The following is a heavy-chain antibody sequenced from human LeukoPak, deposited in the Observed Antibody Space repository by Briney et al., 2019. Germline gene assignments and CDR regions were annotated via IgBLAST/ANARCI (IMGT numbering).Heavy chain of an antibody. V-gene: IGHV3-74*01. D-gene: IGHD2/OR15-2a*01. CDR3: VSFYEKY. J-gene: IGHJ4*02. Sequence: GGSLRLSCAASGNYWMHWVRQAPGKGLVWVSHINSDGSWTSYADSVKGRFTISKDNAKNTVYLQMNSLRAEDTAVYYCVSFYEKYWGRGTLVTVSS. CDR1: GNYW. CDR2: INSDGSWT.